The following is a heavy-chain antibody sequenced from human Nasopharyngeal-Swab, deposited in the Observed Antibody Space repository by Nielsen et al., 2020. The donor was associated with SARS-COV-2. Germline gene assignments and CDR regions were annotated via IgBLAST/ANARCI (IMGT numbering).Heavy chain of an antibody. J-gene: IGHJ4*02. D-gene: IGHD3-22*01. CDR1: GGSFSGYY. CDR2: INHSGST. V-gene: IGHV4-34*01. Sequence: GSLRLSCAVYGGSFSGYYWSWIRKPPGKGLEWIGEINHSGSTNYNPSLKSRITISLDTSKNQFSLKLSSVTAADTAVYYCARGLADSSGYPLYYFDYWGQGTLVTVSS. CDR3: ARGLADSSGYPLYYFDY.